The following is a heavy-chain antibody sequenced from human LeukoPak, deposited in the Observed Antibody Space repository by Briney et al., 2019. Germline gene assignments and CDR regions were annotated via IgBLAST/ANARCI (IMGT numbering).Heavy chain of an antibody. CDR1: GGSFSGYY. V-gene: IGHV4-34*01. Sequence: PSGTLSLTCAVYGGSFSGYYWSWIRQPPGKGLEWIGEINHSGSTNYNPSLKSRVTISVDTSKNQFSLKLSSVTAADTAVYYCARATILRSSGSYYFDYWGQGTLVTVSS. CDR2: INHSGST. CDR3: ARATILRSSGSYYFDY. J-gene: IGHJ4*02. D-gene: IGHD6-19*01.